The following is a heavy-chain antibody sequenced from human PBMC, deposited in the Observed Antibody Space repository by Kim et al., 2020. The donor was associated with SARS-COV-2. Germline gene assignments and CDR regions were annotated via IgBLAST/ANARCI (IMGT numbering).Heavy chain of an antibody. CDR2: ISRRGSTI. J-gene: IGHJ2*01. Sequence: GGSLRLSCAASGFTFSSYEMNWVRQAPGKGLEWVSYISRRGSTIYYADSVKGRFTISRDNAKNSLYLQMNSLRAEDTAFYYCARVPPGWDFDLWGRGTLVIVSS. CDR3: ARVPPGWDFDL. CDR1: GFTFSSYE. V-gene: IGHV3-48*03.